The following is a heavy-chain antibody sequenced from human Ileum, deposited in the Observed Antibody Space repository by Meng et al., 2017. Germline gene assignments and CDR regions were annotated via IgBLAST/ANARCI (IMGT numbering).Heavy chain of an antibody. V-gene: IGHV4-30-4*01. CDR3: ARAPKYCTNAVCSRPLDS. Sequence: QVQLQESGPRLVKPSQTLSLTCTVPGGSISSCDYYWSWVRQSPGKGPEWIGYIYSNGNTYSNPSLRGRLMISIDTSKNQFSLKLSSVTAADTAVYYCARAPKYCTNAVCSRPLDSWGQGTLVTVSS. CDR1: GGSISSCDYY. D-gene: IGHD2-8*01. J-gene: IGHJ4*02. CDR2: IYSNGNT.